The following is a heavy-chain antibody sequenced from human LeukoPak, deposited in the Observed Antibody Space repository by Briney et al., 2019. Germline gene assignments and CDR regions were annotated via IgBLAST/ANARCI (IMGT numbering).Heavy chain of an antibody. CDR1: GFNFSNYW. D-gene: IGHD3-3*01. V-gene: IGHV3-7*01. J-gene: IGHJ3*02. Sequence: GGSPRLSCAASGFNFSNYWMSWVRQAQGKGLEWVANINLDGNGRFYVDSVKGRFTISRDNNKKSVYLQMNSLRAEDTAVYYCARDTDDFQGLDIWGQGTRVTVSS. CDR2: INLDGNGR. CDR3: ARDTDDFQGLDI.